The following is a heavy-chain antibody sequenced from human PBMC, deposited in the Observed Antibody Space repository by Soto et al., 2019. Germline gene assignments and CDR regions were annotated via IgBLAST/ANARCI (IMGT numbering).Heavy chain of an antibody. D-gene: IGHD1-1*01. J-gene: IGHJ4*02. CDR3: ARMGGLSTGTTSPPDY. CDR2: ISSSGSTI. Sequence: XGSLRLSCAASGFTFSSYEMNWVRQAPGKGLEWVSYISSSGSTIYYADSVKGRFTISRDNAKNSLYLQMNSLRAEDTAVYYCARMGGLSTGTTSPPDYWGQGTLVTVSS. CDR1: GFTFSSYE. V-gene: IGHV3-48*03.